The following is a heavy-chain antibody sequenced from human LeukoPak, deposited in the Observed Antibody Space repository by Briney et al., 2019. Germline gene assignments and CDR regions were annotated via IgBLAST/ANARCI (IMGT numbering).Heavy chain of an antibody. CDR3: ARDSCSGGSCYSDY. CDR1: GFTFRSYT. D-gene: IGHD2-15*01. CDR2: ISSSGINI. J-gene: IGHJ4*02. V-gene: IGHV3-21*01. Sequence: GWSLRLSYAASGFTFRSYTMNWVRQAPGRGLEWVSSISSSGINIYYADSAMGRFTISRDNAKNSLYLQLNSLRAEDTAVYYCARDSCSGGSCYSDYWGQGTLVTVSS.